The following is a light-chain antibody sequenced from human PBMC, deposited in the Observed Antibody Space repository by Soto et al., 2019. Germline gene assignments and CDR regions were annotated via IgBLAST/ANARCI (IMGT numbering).Light chain of an antibody. CDR2: AAS. CDR1: QSISSY. V-gene: IGKV1-39*01. CDR3: QQSYRNPPCY. J-gene: IGKJ3*01. Sequence: DIQMTQSPSSLSASVGDGVTITCRASQSISSYLNWYQQKPGKAPKLLIYAASSLQSGVPSRFSGSGSGTHFTLTLTSLQPEDFATYYCQQSYRNPPCYFGPGTKVDIK.